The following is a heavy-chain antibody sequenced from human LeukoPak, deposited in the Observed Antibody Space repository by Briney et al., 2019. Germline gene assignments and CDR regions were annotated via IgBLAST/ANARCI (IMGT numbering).Heavy chain of an antibody. CDR1: GYTFTSYY. J-gene: IGHJ4*02. Sequence: ASVKVSCKASGYTFTSYYMHWVRQAPGQGLEWMGIINPSGGSTSYAQKFQGRVTMTRDMSTSTVYMELSSLRSEDTAVYYCARDAGYCSGGSCLIGNYFDYWGQGTLVTVSS. D-gene: IGHD2-15*01. V-gene: IGHV1-46*01. CDR2: INPSGGST. CDR3: ARDAGYCSGGSCLIGNYFDY.